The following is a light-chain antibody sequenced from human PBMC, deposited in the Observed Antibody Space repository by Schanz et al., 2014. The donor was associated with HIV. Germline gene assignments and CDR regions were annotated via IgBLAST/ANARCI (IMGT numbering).Light chain of an antibody. CDR3: CSFAGTIWV. Sequence: QSVLTQPPSVSGAPGQRVTISCTGSSSNIGATYDVHWYQQLPGAAPKLLIYDNTKRPSGVPDRFSGSMSGASASLAITGLQAEDEADYYCCSFAGTIWVFGGGTKVTVL. CDR1: SSNIGATYD. CDR2: DNT. V-gene: IGLV1-40*01. J-gene: IGLJ3*02.